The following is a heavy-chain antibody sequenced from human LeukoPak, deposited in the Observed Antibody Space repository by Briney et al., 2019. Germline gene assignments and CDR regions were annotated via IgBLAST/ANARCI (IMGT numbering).Heavy chain of an antibody. D-gene: IGHD2-21*01. V-gene: IGHV5-51*01. CDR3: ARSAIEGLSRQYDY. CDR2: IYPGDSDT. J-gene: IGHJ4*02. Sequence: GESLKNSCKGSGYSFNSYWIGWVRQMPGKSLEWMGNIYPGDSDTRYSPSFQGQVTISADKSISTAYLQWSSLKASDTAIYYCARSAIEGLSRQYDYWGQGTLVTVSS. CDR1: GYSFNSYW.